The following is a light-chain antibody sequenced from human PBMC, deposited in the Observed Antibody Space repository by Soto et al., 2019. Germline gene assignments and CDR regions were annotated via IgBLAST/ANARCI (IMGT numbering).Light chain of an antibody. Sequence: DIQMTQSPSTLSGSVGDRVTITCRASQTISSWLGWYQQKPGKAPKLLIYKASTLKSGVPPRFSGSGSGTEFTLTISSLQPDDFATYYCQHYNSYSEAFGQGTKVELK. CDR2: KAS. J-gene: IGKJ1*01. CDR3: QHYNSYSEA. V-gene: IGKV1-5*03. CDR1: QTISSW.